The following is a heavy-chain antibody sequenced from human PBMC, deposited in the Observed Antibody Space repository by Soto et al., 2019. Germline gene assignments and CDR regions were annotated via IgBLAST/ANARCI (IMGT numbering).Heavy chain of an antibody. Sequence: GESLKISCQGSRYSFSSYWIVWVRQMPGKGLEWMGTIYPGDSDTRYSPSFQGQVTISADKSISTAYLQWNSLKASDTAMYFCARNKGYCSSISCYGMDVWGQGAAVTVSS. J-gene: IGHJ6*02. CDR3: ARNKGYCSSISCYGMDV. CDR1: RYSFSSYW. CDR2: IYPGDSDT. V-gene: IGHV5-51*01. D-gene: IGHD2-2*01.